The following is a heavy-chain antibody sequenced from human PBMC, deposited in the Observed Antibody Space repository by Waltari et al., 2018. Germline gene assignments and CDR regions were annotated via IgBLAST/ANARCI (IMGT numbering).Heavy chain of an antibody. CDR2: IYHSGST. V-gene: IGHV4-38-2*01. Sequence: QVQLQESGPGLVKPSETLSLTCAVSGYSISSGYYWGWIRQPPGKGLEWIGSIYHSGSTYYNPALKSRVTISVDTSKNQFALKLSSVTAADTAVYYCARSSTTVTPGDAFDIWGQGTMVTVSS. CDR1: GYSISSGYY. D-gene: IGHD4-17*01. CDR3: ARSSTTVTPGDAFDI. J-gene: IGHJ3*02.